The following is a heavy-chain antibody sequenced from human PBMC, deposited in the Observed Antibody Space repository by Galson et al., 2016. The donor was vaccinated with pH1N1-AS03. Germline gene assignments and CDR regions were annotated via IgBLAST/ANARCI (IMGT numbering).Heavy chain of an antibody. J-gene: IGHJ5*02. CDR1: GFNFNDFH. D-gene: IGHD2-21*02. CDR3: VTHGA. V-gene: IGHV3-49*04. CDR2: IRSKGYGGTT. Sequence: SLRLSCAASGFNFNDFHMSWVRQAPGKGLEWVSFIRSKGYGGTTEYAASVKGRFTISRDDSKSIAYLQMNSLKTEDTAVYYCVTHGAWGQGALVTVSS.